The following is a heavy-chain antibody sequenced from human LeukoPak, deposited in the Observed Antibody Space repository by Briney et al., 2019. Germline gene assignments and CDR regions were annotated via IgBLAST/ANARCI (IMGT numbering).Heavy chain of an antibody. CDR1: GFTFSSYA. V-gene: IGHV3-64*04. Sequence: GGSLRLSCSASGFTFSSYAMHWVRQAPGKGLEYVSAISGSGGSTYYADSVKGRFTISRDNSKNTLYLQMNSLRAEDTAVYYCAKQGAGENYYYYGMDVWGQGTTVTVSS. J-gene: IGHJ6*02. D-gene: IGHD1-26*01. CDR2: ISGSGGST. CDR3: AKQGAGENYYYYGMDV.